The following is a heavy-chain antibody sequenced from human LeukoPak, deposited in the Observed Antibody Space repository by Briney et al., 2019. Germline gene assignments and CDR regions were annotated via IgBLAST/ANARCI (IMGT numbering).Heavy chain of an antibody. CDR1: GGSISSYY. J-gene: IGHJ3*02. D-gene: IGHD1-14*01. CDR2: IYYSGST. V-gene: IGHV4-59*12. CDR3: ARVSEMKDAFDI. Sequence: SETLSLTCTVSGGSISSYYWSWIRQPPGKGLEWIGYIYYSGSTYYNPSLKSRVTISVDTSKTQFSLKLSSVTAADTAVYYCARVSEMKDAFDIWGQGTMVTVSS.